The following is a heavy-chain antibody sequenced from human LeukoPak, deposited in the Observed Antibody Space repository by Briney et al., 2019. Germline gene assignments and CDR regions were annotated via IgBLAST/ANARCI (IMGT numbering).Heavy chain of an antibody. J-gene: IGHJ4*02. CDR2: IIPILDTP. Sequence: GASVKVSCKASGYTFTGYYMHWVRQAPGQGLEWMGRIIPILDTPNYAQKFQGRVTITADKSTSTAYMELSSLRSEDTAVYYCARDLTSYYYDNNGAFDFWGQGTLVTVSS. CDR3: ARDLTSYYYDNNGAFDF. D-gene: IGHD3-22*01. V-gene: IGHV1-69*08. CDR1: GYTFTGYY.